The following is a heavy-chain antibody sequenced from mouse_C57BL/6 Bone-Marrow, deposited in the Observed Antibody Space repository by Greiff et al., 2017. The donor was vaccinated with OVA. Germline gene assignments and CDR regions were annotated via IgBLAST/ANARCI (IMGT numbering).Heavy chain of an antibody. V-gene: IGHV14-4*01. Sequence: VHVKQSGAELVRPGASVKLSCTASGFNIKDDYMHWVKQRPEQGLEWIGWIDPENGDTEYASKFQGKATITADTSSNTAYLQLSSLTSEDTAVYYCTKGYYGSSSYWYFDVWGTGTTVTVSS. D-gene: IGHD1-1*01. CDR2: IDPENGDT. J-gene: IGHJ1*03. CDR1: GFNIKDDY. CDR3: TKGYYGSSSYWYFDV.